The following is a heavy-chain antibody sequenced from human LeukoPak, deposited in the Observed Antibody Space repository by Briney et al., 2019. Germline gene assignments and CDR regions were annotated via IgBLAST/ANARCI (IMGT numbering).Heavy chain of an antibody. CDR3: ARTGGYYDRNPFDY. Sequence: ASVRVSCKASGYTFTSYGISWVRQAPGQGLEWMGWISAYNGNTNYAQKLQGRVTMTTDTSTSTAYMELRSLRSDDTAVYYCARTGGYYDRNPFDYWGQGTLVTVSS. J-gene: IGHJ4*02. CDR1: GYTFTSYG. V-gene: IGHV1-18*01. D-gene: IGHD3-22*01. CDR2: ISAYNGNT.